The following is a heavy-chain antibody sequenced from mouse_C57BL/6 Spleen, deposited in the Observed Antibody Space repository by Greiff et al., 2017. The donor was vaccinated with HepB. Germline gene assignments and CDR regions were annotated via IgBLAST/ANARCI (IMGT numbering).Heavy chain of an antibody. CDR2: IYPGDGDT. J-gene: IGHJ1*03. V-gene: IGHV1-82*01. CDR3: ASPTTVVANWYFDV. D-gene: IGHD1-1*01. Sequence: VQLQQSGPELVKPGASVKISCKASGYAFSSSWMNWVKQRPGKGLEWIGRIYPGDGDTNYNGKFKGKATLTADKSSSTAYMQLSSLTSEDSAVYFCASPTTVVANWYFDVWGTGTTVTVAS. CDR1: GYAFSSSW.